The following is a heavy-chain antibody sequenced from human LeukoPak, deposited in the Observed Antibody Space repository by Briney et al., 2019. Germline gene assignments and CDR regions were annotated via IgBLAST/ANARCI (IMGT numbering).Heavy chain of an antibody. V-gene: IGHV4-30-2*01. CDR3: ATRIVGATRRNAFDI. D-gene: IGHD1-26*01. J-gene: IGHJ3*02. Sequence: SETLSLTCAVSGGSISGGGYSWSWIRQPPGKGLEWIGYIYHSGSTYYNPSLKSRVTISVDTSKNQFSLKLSSVTAADTAVYYCATRIVGATRRNAFDIWGQGTMVTVSS. CDR1: GGSISGGGYS. CDR2: IYHSGST.